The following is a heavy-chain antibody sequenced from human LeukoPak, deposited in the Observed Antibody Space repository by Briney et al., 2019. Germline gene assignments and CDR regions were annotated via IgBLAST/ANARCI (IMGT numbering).Heavy chain of an antibody. J-gene: IGHJ4*02. CDR2: IYTSGCT. CDR3: ARGGLYYYDSSGYYY. V-gene: IGHV4-4*07. D-gene: IGHD3-22*01. CDR1: GGSISRYY. Sequence: SSETLSLTCTVSGGSISRYYWSWIRQPAGKGLEWIGRIYTSGCTNYNPSLKSRVTMSVDTSKNQFSLKLSSVTAADTAVYYCARGGLYYYDSSGYYYWGQGTLVTVSS.